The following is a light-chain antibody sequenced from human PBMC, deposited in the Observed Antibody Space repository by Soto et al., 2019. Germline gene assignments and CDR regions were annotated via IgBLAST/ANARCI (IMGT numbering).Light chain of an antibody. V-gene: IGLV1-44*01. CDR3: ATWDDRLNVV. J-gene: IGLJ2*01. CDR2: SND. CDR1: TSKIGTNT. Sequence: QSVLTQSPSASGTPGQRVSISCSGSTSKIGTNTVSWYQHVPGTAPKLLIYSNDQRPSAVPGRFSGSKSGTSASLAISGLLSEDEADYYCATWDDRLNVVFGGGTKLTVL.